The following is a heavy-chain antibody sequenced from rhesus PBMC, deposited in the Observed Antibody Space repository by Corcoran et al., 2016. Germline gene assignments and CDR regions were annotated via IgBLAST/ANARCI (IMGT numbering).Heavy chain of an antibody. V-gene: IGHV3S5*01. Sequence: EVQLVETGGGLVQPGGSLKLSCAASGFTFRRSGMSWVRQAPGKGLEWVSTVNSGGGSPYYADSGKGRFTISRDNSKNTLSLQMNSLRAEDTAVYYCAKGGYGTFDYWGQGVLVTVSS. CDR1: GFTFRRSG. D-gene: IGHD3-9*01. CDR3: AKGGYGTFDY. J-gene: IGHJ4*01. CDR2: VNSGGGSP.